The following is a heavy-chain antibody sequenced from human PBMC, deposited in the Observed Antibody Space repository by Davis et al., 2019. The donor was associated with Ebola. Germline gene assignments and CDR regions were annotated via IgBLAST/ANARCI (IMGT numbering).Heavy chain of an antibody. Sequence: GESLKISCAASGLPVSDAWMGWVRQAPGKGLERIGRIKDKIYYWAIDYAAPVKGRFTISRDESKNTVSLRMDSLKTEDTGVYLCTTDRGLETRPLFEWWGQGTLITVSS. CDR2: IKDKIYYWAI. CDR1: GLPVSDAW. J-gene: IGHJ4*02. D-gene: IGHD6-6*01. V-gene: IGHV3-15*01. CDR3: TTDRGLETRPLFEW.